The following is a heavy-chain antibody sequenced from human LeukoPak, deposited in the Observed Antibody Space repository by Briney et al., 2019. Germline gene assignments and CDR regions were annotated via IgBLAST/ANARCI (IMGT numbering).Heavy chain of an antibody. CDR2: IWYDGSNK. D-gene: IGHD2-2*01. Sequence: PGGSLRLSCAASGFTFSSYGMHWVRQAPGKGLEWVAVIWYDGSNKYYADSVKGRFTISRDNSKNTLYLQMNSLRAEDTAVYYCARLDLGYCSSTSCYENAFDIWGQGTMVTVSS. J-gene: IGHJ3*02. CDR3: ARLDLGYCSSTSCYENAFDI. V-gene: IGHV3-33*01. CDR1: GFTFSSYG.